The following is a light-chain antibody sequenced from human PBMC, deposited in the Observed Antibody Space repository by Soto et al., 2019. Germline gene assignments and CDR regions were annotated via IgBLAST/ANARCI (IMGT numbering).Light chain of an antibody. CDR1: QSVSSN. V-gene: IGKV3-15*01. J-gene: IGKJ2*01. CDR2: GAS. CDR3: QQYYSWPPYT. Sequence: EILMTQSPATLSVSPGETATLSCRASQSVSSNLAWYQQRPGQAPRLLISGASTRATGIPARFSGSGSGTDFTLTISGLQSEDFAVYYCQQYYSWPPYTFGKGTKLDIK.